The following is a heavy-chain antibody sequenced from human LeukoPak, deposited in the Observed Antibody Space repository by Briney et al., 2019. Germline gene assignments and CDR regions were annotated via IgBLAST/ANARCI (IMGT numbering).Heavy chain of an antibody. D-gene: IGHD2-2*02. CDR1: GYTFTSYG. V-gene: IGHV1-18*01. Sequence: ASVKVSCKASGYTFTSYGISWVRQAPGQGLEWMGWISAYNGNTNYAQKLQGRVTITADESTSTAYMELSSLRSEDTAVYYCARAAIQPHFMMVLDAFDIWGQGTMVTVSS. CDR2: ISAYNGNT. CDR3: ARAAIQPHFMMVLDAFDI. J-gene: IGHJ3*02.